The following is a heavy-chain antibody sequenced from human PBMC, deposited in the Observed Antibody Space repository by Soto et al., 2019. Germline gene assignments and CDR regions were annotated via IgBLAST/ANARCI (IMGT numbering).Heavy chain of an antibody. J-gene: IGHJ4*02. D-gene: IGHD2-15*01. CDR3: ARQRKLYYFDY. CDR2: IYYSGST. CDR1: GGSISSSSYY. Sequence: SETLSLTCTVSGGSISSSSYYWGWIRQPPGKGLEWIGSIYYSGSTYYNPSLKSRVTISVDTSKNQFSLKLSSVTAADTAVYYCARQRKLYYFDYWGQGTLVTVSS. V-gene: IGHV4-39*01.